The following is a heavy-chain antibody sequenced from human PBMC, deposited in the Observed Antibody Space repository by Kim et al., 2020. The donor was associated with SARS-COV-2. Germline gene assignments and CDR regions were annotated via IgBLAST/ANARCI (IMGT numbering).Heavy chain of an antibody. Sequence: ASVKVSCKASGYTFTSYYMHWVRQAPGQGLEWMGIINPSGGSTSYAQKFQGRVTMTRDTSTSTVYMELSSLRSEDTAVYYCARDPYFEKVGSESYWIYYYYGMDVWGQGTTVTVSS. CDR3: ARDPYFEKVGSESYWIYYYYGMDV. CDR1: GYTFTSYY. V-gene: IGHV1-46*01. D-gene: IGHD3-10*01. J-gene: IGHJ6*02. CDR2: INPSGGST.